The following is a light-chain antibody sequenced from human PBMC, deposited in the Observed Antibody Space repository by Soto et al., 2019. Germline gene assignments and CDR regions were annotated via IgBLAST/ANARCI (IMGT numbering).Light chain of an antibody. V-gene: IGKV2-28*01. J-gene: IGKJ3*01. CDR3: MQALQTPIT. CDR1: QSLRHSIGYNY. Sequence: DIVMTQSPLSLPVTPGEPASISCRSSQSLRHSIGYNYLDWYLQKPGQSPQLLISLGSNRASGVPDRFSGSGSGTNFTLKISRVEAEDVGIYYCMQALQTPITFGPGTQVDIK. CDR2: LGS.